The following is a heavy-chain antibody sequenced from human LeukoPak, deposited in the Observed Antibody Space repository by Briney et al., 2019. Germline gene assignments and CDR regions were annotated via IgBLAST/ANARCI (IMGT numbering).Heavy chain of an antibody. Sequence: SETLSLTCTVSGGSISSGGYYWSWIRQHPGKGLEWIGYIYYSGSTYYNPSLKSRVTISVDTSKNQFSLKLSSVTAADTAVYYWACHTKPEKYYFDYWGQGTLVTVSS. V-gene: IGHV4-31*03. J-gene: IGHJ4*02. CDR1: GGSISSGGYY. CDR2: IYYSGST. CDR3: ACHTKPEKYYFDY.